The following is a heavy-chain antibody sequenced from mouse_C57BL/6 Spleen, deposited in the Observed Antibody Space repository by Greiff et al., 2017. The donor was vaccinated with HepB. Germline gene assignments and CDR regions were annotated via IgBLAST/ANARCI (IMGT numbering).Heavy chain of an antibody. V-gene: IGHV1-76*01. CDR1: GYTFTDYY. J-gene: IGHJ4*01. Sequence: QVQLKESGAELVRPGASVKLSCKASGYTFTDYYINWVKQRPGQGLEWIARIYPGSGNTYYNEKFKGKATLTAEKSSSTAYMQLSSLTSEDSAVYFCARGDTTVVDYYAMDYWGQGTSVTVSS. D-gene: IGHD1-1*01. CDR3: ARGDTTVVDYYAMDY. CDR2: IYPGSGNT.